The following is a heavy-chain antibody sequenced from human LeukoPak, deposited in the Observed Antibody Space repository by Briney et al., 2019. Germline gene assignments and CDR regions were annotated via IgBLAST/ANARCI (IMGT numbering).Heavy chain of an antibody. Sequence: SETLSLTCTVSGGSISSSSYYWGWIRQPPGKGLEWIGSIYYSGSTNYNPSLKSRVTISVDTSKNQFSLKLSSVTAADTAVYYCARESIAVAIDYWGQGTLVTVSS. V-gene: IGHV4-39*07. CDR2: IYYSGST. CDR1: GGSISSSSYY. CDR3: ARESIAVAIDY. D-gene: IGHD6-19*01. J-gene: IGHJ4*02.